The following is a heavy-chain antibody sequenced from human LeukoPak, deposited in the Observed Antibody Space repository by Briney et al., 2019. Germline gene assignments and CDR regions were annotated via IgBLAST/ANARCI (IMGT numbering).Heavy chain of an antibody. V-gene: IGHV4-39*07. Sequence: SETLSLTCTVSGGSISSSSYYWGCIRQPPGKGLEWIGSIYYSGSTYYNPSLKSRVTISVDTSKNQFSLKLSSVTAADTAVYYCAREVVERTVGKHCSSTSCYTNWFDPWGQGTLVTVYS. CDR2: IYYSGST. J-gene: IGHJ5*02. D-gene: IGHD2-2*02. CDR3: AREVVERTVGKHCSSTSCYTNWFDP. CDR1: GGSISSSSYY.